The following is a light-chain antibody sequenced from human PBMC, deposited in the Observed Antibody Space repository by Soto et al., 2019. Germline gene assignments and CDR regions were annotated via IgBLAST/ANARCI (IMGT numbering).Light chain of an antibody. Sequence: EIVLTQSPGTLSLSPGERATLSCRASQIIRISYLAWYQQKPGQAPRLLVYGASSRATGIQDRFSGSGAGTDFTLTISRLETEDFAVYYCQQYGNSRCTFGPGNKVDIK. CDR1: QIIRISY. CDR3: QQYGNSRCT. J-gene: IGKJ3*01. CDR2: GAS. V-gene: IGKV3-20*01.